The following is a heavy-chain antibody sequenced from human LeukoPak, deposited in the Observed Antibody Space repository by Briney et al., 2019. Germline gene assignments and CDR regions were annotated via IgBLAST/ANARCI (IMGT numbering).Heavy chain of an antibody. CDR1: GGSISSYY. V-gene: IGHV4-59*12. Sequence: SETLSLTCTVSGGSISSYYWSWIRQPPGKGLEWIGEIYHSGSTNYNPSLKSRVTISVDKSKNQFSLKLSSVTAADTAVYYCARGSVVPAAMDYYYGMDVWGQGTTVTVSS. CDR3: ARGSVVPAAMDYYYGMDV. CDR2: IYHSGST. J-gene: IGHJ6*02. D-gene: IGHD2-2*01.